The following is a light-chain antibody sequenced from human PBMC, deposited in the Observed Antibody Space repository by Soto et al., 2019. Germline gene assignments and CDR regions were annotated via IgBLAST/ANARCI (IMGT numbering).Light chain of an antibody. CDR2: GAS. Sequence: EIVLTQSPGTLSLSPGVRAILSCRDSESVTSSYLAWYQQKPGQAPRLLIYGASSRATGIPDRFSGSGSGTDFTLTINRLEPEDFAVYYCQQYGSSPPWTFGQGTKVEIK. J-gene: IGKJ1*01. V-gene: IGKV3-20*01. CDR1: ESVTSSY. CDR3: QQYGSSPPWT.